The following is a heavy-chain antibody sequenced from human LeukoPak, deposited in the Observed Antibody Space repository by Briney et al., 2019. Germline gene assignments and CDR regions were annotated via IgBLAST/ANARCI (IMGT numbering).Heavy chain of an antibody. V-gene: IGHV3-15*07. CDR1: GFTFSCCA. CDR2: IKSKIDGGTT. Sequence: GGSLRLSCAASGFTFSCCAIHWVRQTAERGLEWVGLIKSKIDGGTTDYAAPVKGRFTISRDDSKNTVDLQVNGLKIEDTAIYYCAWGGAQYYENWGQGTLVTVSS. D-gene: IGHD3-10*01. CDR3: AWGGAQYYEN. J-gene: IGHJ4*02.